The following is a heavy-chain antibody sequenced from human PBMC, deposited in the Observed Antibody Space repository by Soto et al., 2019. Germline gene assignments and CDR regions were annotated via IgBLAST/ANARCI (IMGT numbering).Heavy chain of an antibody. Sequence: AGGSLRLSCAASGSTFSGYWMSWVRQAPGKGLEWVANINEDGSQKNYVDSVGGRFTISRDNAQNSLFLQMNSLRPEDTAVFYCAKGGWLDDWGPGTLVTVSS. CDR1: GSTFSGYW. CDR2: INEDGSQK. CDR3: AKGGWLDD. J-gene: IGHJ5*02. V-gene: IGHV3-7*03.